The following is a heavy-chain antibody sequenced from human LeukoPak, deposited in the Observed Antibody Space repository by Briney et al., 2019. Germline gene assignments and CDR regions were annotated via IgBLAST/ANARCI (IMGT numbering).Heavy chain of an antibody. CDR3: ATTQTLEPHSWYEDYYYYGMDV. J-gene: IGHJ6*02. Sequence: SETLSLTCTVSGGSISSYYWSWIRQPPGKGLEWIGYIYYSGSTNYNPSLKSRVTISVDTSKNQFSLKLSSVTAADTAVYYCATTQTLEPHSWYEDYYYYGMDVWGQGTTVTVSS. D-gene: IGHD6-13*01. CDR2: IYYSGST. V-gene: IGHV4-59*01. CDR1: GGSISSYY.